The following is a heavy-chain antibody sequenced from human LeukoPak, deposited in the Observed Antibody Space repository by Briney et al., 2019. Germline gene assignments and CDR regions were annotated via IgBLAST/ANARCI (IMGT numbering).Heavy chain of an antibody. CDR3: ARDRIVVVPAAIAWSYFDY. D-gene: IGHD2-2*01. Sequence: SETLSLTCTVSGGSISSYYWSWIRQPAGKGLEWIGRIYTSGSTNYNPSLKSRVTMSVDTSKNQFSLKLSSVTAADTAVYYCARDRIVVVPAAIAWSYFDYRGQGTLVTVSS. CDR1: GGSISSYY. J-gene: IGHJ4*02. V-gene: IGHV4-4*07. CDR2: IYTSGST.